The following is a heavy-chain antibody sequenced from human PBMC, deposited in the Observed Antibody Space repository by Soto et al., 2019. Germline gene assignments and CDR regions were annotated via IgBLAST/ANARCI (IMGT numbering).Heavy chain of an antibody. CDR1: GGTFSRYS. V-gene: IGHV1-69*08. J-gene: IGHJ6*02. CDR3: AREDRDRETGLVPAAIDGMDV. Sequence: QVQLVQSGAEVKKPGSSVKVSCKASGGTFSRYSITWVRQAPGHGLEWIGRIIPIFGIPTYAQKFQGRVTFPADEPTSTAYMELSSLRSDDTAVYYCAREDRDRETGLVPAAIDGMDVWGHGTTVTVSS. D-gene: IGHD2-2*01. CDR2: IIPIFGIP.